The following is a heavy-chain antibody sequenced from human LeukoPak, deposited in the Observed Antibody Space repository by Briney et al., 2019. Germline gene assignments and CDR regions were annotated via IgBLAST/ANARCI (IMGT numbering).Heavy chain of an antibody. J-gene: IGHJ4*02. V-gene: IGHV1-69*04. CDR1: GGTFSSYA. CDR3: AREETGTTDY. CDR2: IIPIFGIA. D-gene: IGHD1-1*01. Sequence: SVKVSCKASGGTFSSYAISWVRQAPGQGLEWMGRIIPIFGIANYAQKLQGRVTMTTDTSTSTDYMELRGLRSDDTAVYYCAREETGTTDYWGQGTLVTVSS.